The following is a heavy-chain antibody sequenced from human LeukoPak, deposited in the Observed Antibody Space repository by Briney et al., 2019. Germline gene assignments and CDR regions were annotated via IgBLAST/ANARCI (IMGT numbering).Heavy chain of an antibody. CDR2: ISGSGGST. CDR3: AKGQWLVKYNWFDP. Sequence: GGSLRLSCAASGFAFSSYAMSWVRQAPGKGLEWVSAISGSGGSTYYADSVKGRFTISRDNSKNTLYLQMNSLRAEDTAVYYCAKGQWLVKYNWFDPWGQGTLVTVSS. V-gene: IGHV3-23*01. J-gene: IGHJ5*02. D-gene: IGHD6-19*01. CDR1: GFAFSSYA.